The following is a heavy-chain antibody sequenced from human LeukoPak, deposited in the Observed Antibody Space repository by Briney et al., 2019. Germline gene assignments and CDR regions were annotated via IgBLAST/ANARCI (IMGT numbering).Heavy chain of an antibody. CDR1: GGSISSYY. CDR2: IYYSGST. V-gene: IGHV4-59*01. Sequence: SETLSLTSTVSGGSISSYYWSWIRQPPGKGLEWIGYIYYSGSTNYNPSLKSRVTISVDTSKNQFSLKLSSVTAADTAVYYCARDSTSRVRYGMDVWGQGTAVTVSS. CDR3: ARDSTSRVRYGMDV. J-gene: IGHJ6*02. D-gene: IGHD5-24*01.